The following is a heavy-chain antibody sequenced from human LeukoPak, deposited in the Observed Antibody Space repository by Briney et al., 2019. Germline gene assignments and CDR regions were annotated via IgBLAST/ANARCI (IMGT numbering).Heavy chain of an antibody. CDR3: ARTYSSSWGGYFDY. V-gene: IGHV5-51*01. CDR2: IYPGDSDT. D-gene: IGHD6-13*01. J-gene: IGHJ4*02. Sequence: GESLKISCKGSGYSFTNYWIGWVRQMPGKGLEWMGIIYPGDSDTRYSPSFQGHVTISADKSITTAYVQWSSLKASDTAIYYCARTYSSSWGGYFDYWGQGTLVIVSS. CDR1: GYSFTNYW.